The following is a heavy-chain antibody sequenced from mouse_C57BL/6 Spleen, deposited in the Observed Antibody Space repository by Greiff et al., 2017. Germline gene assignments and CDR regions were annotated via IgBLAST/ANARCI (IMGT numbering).Heavy chain of an antibody. CDR2: ISYDGSN. CDR3: ASLPRFAY. V-gene: IGHV3-6*01. Sequence: ESGPGLVKPSQSLSLTCSVTGYSITSGYYWNWIRQFPGNKLEWMGYISYDGSNNYNPSLKNRISITRDTSKNQFFLKLNSVTTEDTATYYCASLPRFAYWGQGTLVTVSA. J-gene: IGHJ3*01. CDR1: GYSITSGYY.